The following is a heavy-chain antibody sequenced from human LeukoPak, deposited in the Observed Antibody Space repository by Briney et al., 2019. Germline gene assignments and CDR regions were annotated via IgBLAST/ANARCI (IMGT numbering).Heavy chain of an antibody. Sequence: SETLSLTCTVSGGSISSYYWSWIRQPAGKGLEWIGRIYSSGSTNYNPSLKSRVTISVDTSKNQFSLKLSSVTAADTAVYYCATLNLYLGMYGWGQGTTVSVSS. CDR3: ATLNLYLGMYG. CDR2: IYSSGST. V-gene: IGHV4-4*07. J-gene: IGHJ6*02. CDR1: GGSISSYY.